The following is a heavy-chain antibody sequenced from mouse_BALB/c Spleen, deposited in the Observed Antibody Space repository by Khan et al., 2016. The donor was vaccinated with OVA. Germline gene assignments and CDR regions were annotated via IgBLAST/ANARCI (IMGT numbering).Heavy chain of an antibody. Sequence: QLEESGPGLVKPSQSLSLTCTVTGYSITSDYAWNWLRQFPGNKLEWMGYISYSGSTSYNPSLKSRISITRDTSKNQFFLQLNSVTTGDTATYYCARRAYYANWYFDVWGAGTTVTVSS. V-gene: IGHV3-2*02. CDR3: ARRAYYANWYFDV. CDR1: GYSITSDYA. D-gene: IGHD1-1*02. CDR2: ISYSGST. J-gene: IGHJ1*01.